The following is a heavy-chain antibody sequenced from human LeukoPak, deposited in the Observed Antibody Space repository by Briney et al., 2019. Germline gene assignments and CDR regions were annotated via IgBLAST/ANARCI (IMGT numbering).Heavy chain of an antibody. CDR2: ISGSGGST. Sequence: GGSLRLSCAASGFTFSSYAMSWVRQAPGKGLEWVSAISGSGGSTYYEDSVKGRFTISRDNSKNTLYLQMNSLRAEDTAVYYCAKDGGRYCSGGSCPEGFDYWGQGTLVTVSS. J-gene: IGHJ4*02. V-gene: IGHV3-23*01. CDR3: AKDGGRYCSGGSCPEGFDY. CDR1: GFTFSSYA. D-gene: IGHD2-15*01.